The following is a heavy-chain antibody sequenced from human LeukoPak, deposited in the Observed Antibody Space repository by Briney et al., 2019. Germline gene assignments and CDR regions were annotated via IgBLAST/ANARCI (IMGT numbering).Heavy chain of an antibody. CDR1: GFTFSSYG. Sequence: GGSLRLSCAASGFTFSSYGMHWVRQAPGKGLEWVALIWYDGSNKYYADSVKGRFTISRDNSKNTAYLQMNSLKTEYTAVYYCTRGDYDNWFDPWGQGTLVTVSS. D-gene: IGHD4-17*01. CDR2: IWYDGSNK. CDR3: TRGDYDNWFDP. J-gene: IGHJ5*02. V-gene: IGHV3-33*01.